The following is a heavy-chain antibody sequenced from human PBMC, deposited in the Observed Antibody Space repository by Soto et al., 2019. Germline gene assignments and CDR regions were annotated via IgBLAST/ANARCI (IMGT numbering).Heavy chain of an antibody. CDR2: FDPEDGET. D-gene: IGHD2-15*01. CDR1: GYTLTELS. V-gene: IGHV1-24*01. CDR3: ATYCSGGSCYSNYKLNWFDP. Sequence: ASVKVSCKVSGYTLTELSMHWVRQAPGKGLEWMGGFDPEDGETIYAQKFQGRVTMTEDTSTDTAYMELSSLRSEDTAVYYCATYCSGGSCYSNYKLNWFDPWG. J-gene: IGHJ5*02.